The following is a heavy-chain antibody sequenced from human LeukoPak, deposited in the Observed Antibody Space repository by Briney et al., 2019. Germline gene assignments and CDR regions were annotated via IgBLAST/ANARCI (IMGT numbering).Heavy chain of an antibody. Sequence: NSGGSLRLSCAASGFTFSNAWMTWVRQAPGKGLECVGRVKTKSDGWTTDYAAPVKGRFTISRDDSKNTVYLQMNSLQTEDTAVYYCIWHYYDYWGQGTLVTVSS. D-gene: IGHD3-22*01. V-gene: IGHV3-15*01. J-gene: IGHJ4*02. CDR1: GFTFSNAW. CDR2: VKTKSDGWTT. CDR3: IWHYYDY.